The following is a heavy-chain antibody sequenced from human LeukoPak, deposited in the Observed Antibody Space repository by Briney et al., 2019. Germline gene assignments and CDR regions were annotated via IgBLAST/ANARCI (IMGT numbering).Heavy chain of an antibody. CDR2: MNQDGSEK. Sequence: GGSLRLSCAASGFTFSSYGMHWVRQAPGKGLEWVANMNQDGSEKYYVDSVKGRFTNSRDNAKNSLYLQMNNLRAEDTAVYYCARGGELLRPADYWGQGTLVTVSS. J-gene: IGHJ4*02. D-gene: IGHD1-26*01. CDR3: ARGGELLRPADY. V-gene: IGHV3-7*01. CDR1: GFTFSSYG.